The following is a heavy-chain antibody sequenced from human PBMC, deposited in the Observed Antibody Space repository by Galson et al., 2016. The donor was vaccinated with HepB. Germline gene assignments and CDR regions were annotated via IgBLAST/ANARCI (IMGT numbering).Heavy chain of an antibody. CDR2: IYGGGGT. CDR1: GFTVSNNH. CDR3: HGAGGFSS. V-gene: IGHV3-53*01. D-gene: IGHD6-6*01. Sequence: SLRLSCAASGFTVSNNHIFWVRQAPGKGLEWVSLIYGGGGTYYADSVKGRFTMYRDNSKNIVYLQMHSLRAEDTAVYYCHGAGGFSSRGQGTLVTVSS. J-gene: IGHJ4*02.